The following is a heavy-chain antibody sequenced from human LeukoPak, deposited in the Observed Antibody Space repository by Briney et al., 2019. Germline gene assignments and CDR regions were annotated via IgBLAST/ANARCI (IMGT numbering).Heavy chain of an antibody. CDR2: IIPILGIA. J-gene: IGHJ6*02. Sequence: SVKVSCKASGGTFSSYAISWVRQAPGQGLEWMGRIIPILGIANYAQKFQGRVTITADKSTSTAYMELSSLRSEDTAVYYCASGKDYYYYYGMDVWGQGTTVTVSS. D-gene: IGHD1-1*01. CDR3: ASGKDYYYYYGMDV. V-gene: IGHV1-69*04. CDR1: GGTFSSYA.